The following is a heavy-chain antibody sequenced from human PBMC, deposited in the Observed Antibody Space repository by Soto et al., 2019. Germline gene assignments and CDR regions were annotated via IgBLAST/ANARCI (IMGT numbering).Heavy chain of an antibody. CDR3: TGILKASSSGYLTG. CDR2: IRSKANNYAT. J-gene: IGHJ4*02. D-gene: IGHD3-22*01. CDR1: GFTFSGSA. Sequence: EVQLVESGGGLVQPGGSLKLSCAASGFTFSGSAMHWVRQASGKGLEWVGRIRSKANNYATAYAASVQGRFTISRDDSKNTAYLKMNSLKTEDTAVYYCTGILKASSSGYLTGWGQGTLVTVSS. V-gene: IGHV3-73*02.